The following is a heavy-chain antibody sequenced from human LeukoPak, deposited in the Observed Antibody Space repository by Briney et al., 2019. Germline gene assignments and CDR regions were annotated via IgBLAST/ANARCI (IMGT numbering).Heavy chain of an antibody. CDR1: GFTFDDYA. CDR3: ARVLDNSSSRYQSLKY. V-gene: IGHV3-9*01. Sequence: GGSLRLSCAASGFTFDDYAMHWVRQAPGKGLEWVSGISWNSGSIGYADSVKGRFTISRDNAKNSLYLQMDSLRAEDTAVYYCARVLDNSSSRYQSLKYWGQGTLVTVSS. J-gene: IGHJ4*02. CDR2: ISWNSGSI. D-gene: IGHD6-19*01.